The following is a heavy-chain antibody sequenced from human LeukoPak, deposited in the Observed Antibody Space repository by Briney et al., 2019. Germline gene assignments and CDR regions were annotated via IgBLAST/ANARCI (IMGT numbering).Heavy chain of an antibody. D-gene: IGHD5-18*01. CDR3: ARDPSRGYSYGYADY. V-gene: IGHV3-7*01. CDR1: GFSFSTYW. Sequence: GESLKSSCAASGFSFSTYWMNWARQPPGKGLEWVANIMRDGSEKYYVDSVKGRFTISRDNAKNSLYLQMNSLRAEDTAVYYCARDPSRGYSYGYADYWGQGSLVIVSS. J-gene: IGHJ4*02. CDR2: IMRDGSEK.